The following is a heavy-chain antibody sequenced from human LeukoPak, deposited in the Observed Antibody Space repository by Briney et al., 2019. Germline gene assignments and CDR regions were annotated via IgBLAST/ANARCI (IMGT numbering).Heavy chain of an antibody. J-gene: IGHJ4*02. CDR1: GFTFSSYS. CDR3: AGEVAVAGLVDY. Sequence: PGGSLRLSCAASGFTFSSYSMNWVRQAPGKGLEWVSSISSSSSYIYYADSVKGRFTISRDNAKSSLYLQMNSLRAEDTAVYYCAGEVAVAGLVDYWGQGTLVTVSS. D-gene: IGHD6-19*01. V-gene: IGHV3-21*01. CDR2: ISSSSSYI.